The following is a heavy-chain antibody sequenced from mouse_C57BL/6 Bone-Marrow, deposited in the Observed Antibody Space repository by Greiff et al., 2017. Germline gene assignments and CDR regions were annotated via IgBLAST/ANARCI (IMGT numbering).Heavy chain of an antibody. D-gene: IGHD1-1*01. Sequence: VQLKESGAELVKPGASVKLSCTASGFNIKDYYMHWVKQRTEQGLEWIGRIDPEDGETKYAPKFQGKATITADTSSNTAYLQLSSLTSEDTAVYYCASLYYGSSYGWYFDVWGTGTTVTVSA. CDR3: ASLYYGSSYGWYFDV. J-gene: IGHJ1*03. CDR1: GFNIKDYY. V-gene: IGHV14-2*01. CDR2: IDPEDGET.